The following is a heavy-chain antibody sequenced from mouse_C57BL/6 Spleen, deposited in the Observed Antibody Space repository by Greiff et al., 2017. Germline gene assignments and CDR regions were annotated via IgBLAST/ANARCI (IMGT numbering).Heavy chain of an antibody. CDR1: GFTFSSYA. D-gene: IGHD2-1*01. Sequence: EVKLMESGEGLVKPGGSLKLSCAASGFTFSSYAMSWVRQTPEKRLEWVAYISSGGDYIYYADTVKGRFTISRDNARNTLYLQMSSLKSEDTAMYYCTREDGKGAMDYWGQGTSVTVSS. V-gene: IGHV5-9-1*02. CDR3: TREDGKGAMDY. J-gene: IGHJ4*01. CDR2: ISSGGDYI.